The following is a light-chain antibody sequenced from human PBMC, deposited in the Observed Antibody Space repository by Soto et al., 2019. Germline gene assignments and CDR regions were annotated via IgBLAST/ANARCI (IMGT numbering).Light chain of an antibody. J-gene: IGKJ2*01. CDR3: QQRSNWPPT. Sequence: EIVLTQSPATLSLSPGERATLSCRASQSVSSYLAWYQQKPGQAPRLLIYDASNSATGIPARFSGSGSGTDFTLTISSLEPDDFAVYYCQQRSNWPPTCGQGTKLEIK. CDR2: DAS. CDR1: QSVSSY. V-gene: IGKV3-11*01.